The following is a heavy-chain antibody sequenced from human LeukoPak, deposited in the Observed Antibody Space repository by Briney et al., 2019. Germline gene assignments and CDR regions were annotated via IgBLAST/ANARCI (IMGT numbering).Heavy chain of an antibody. CDR3: ARGEQNPGYCSSTSCYERKMYAFDI. CDR1: GYSFTSYW. V-gene: IGHV5-51*01. J-gene: IGHJ3*02. Sequence: GESLKISCKGSGYSFTSYWIGWVRQMPGKGLEWMGIIYPGDSDTRYSPSFQGQVTISADKSISTAYLQWSSLKASDTAMYYCARGEQNPGYCSSTSCYERKMYAFDIWGQGTMVTVSS. D-gene: IGHD2-2*01. CDR2: IYPGDSDT.